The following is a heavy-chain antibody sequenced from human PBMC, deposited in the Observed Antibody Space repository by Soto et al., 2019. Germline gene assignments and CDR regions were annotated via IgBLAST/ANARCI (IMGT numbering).Heavy chain of an antibody. CDR1: GGSISSSSYY. V-gene: IGHV4-39*01. CDR2: IYYSGST. Sequence: SETLSLTCTVSGGSISSSSYYWGWIRQPPGKGLEWIGSIYYSGSTYYNPSLKSRVTIAVDTSKNQFPLKLSSVTAADTAVYYCARQVSCSSTSCYRFDYWGQGTLVTVSS. J-gene: IGHJ4*02. D-gene: IGHD2-2*01. CDR3: ARQVSCSSTSCYRFDY.